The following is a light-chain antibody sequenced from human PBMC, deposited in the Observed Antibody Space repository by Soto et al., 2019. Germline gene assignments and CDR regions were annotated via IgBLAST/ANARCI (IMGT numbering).Light chain of an antibody. CDR1: NSNIGSHT. V-gene: IGLV1-44*01. J-gene: IGLJ3*02. CDR3: AAWDDSLNGRV. Sequence: QSVLTQPASASGTPGQRLTISCSGSNSNIGSHTVNWYQHVAGTAPKLLIYSDDEQPSGVADRFSGSKSGTSASLAISGLLAEDEADYFCAAWDDSLNGRVFGGGTKLTVL. CDR2: SDD.